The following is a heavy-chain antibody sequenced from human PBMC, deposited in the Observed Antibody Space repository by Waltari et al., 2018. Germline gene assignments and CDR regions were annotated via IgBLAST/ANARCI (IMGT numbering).Heavy chain of an antibody. J-gene: IGHJ4*02. CDR2: IYYSGST. D-gene: IGHD5-18*01. CDR3: ARVGYSYGYGYYFDY. CDR1: GGSISSYY. Sequence: QVQLQESGPGLVKPSETLSLTCTVSGGSISSYYWSWIRQPPGKGLEWFGYIYYSGSTNANPSLKSRVTISVDTSKNQFSLKLSSVTAADTAVYYCARVGYSYGYGYYFDYWGQGTLVTVSS. V-gene: IGHV4-59*01.